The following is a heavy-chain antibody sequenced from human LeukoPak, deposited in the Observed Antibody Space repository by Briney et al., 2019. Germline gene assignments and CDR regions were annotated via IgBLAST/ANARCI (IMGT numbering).Heavy chain of an antibody. CDR2: IYFSGNT. Sequence: PSETLSLTCTVSGASVNTASYYWGWIRQPPGKGLEWIGSIYFSGNTYYNWSLKSRVTISIDTSKNQFSLNLSSVTAADTAVYYCARQGAYYYDSTKFTFEYWGQGTLVSVSS. CDR1: GASVNTASYY. CDR3: ARQGAYYYDSTKFTFEY. D-gene: IGHD3-22*01. V-gene: IGHV4-39*01. J-gene: IGHJ4*02.